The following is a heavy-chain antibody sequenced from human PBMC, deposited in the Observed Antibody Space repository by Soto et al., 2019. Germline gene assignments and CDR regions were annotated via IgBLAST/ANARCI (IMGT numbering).Heavy chain of an antibody. Sequence: PSEALSLTCTVSGGSISSGGYYWSWIRQHPGKGLEWIGYIYYSGSTYYNPSLKSRVTISVDTSKNQFSLKLSSVTAADTAVYYCARESMMKTFDYWGQGTLVTVSS. D-gene: IGHD3-22*01. J-gene: IGHJ4*02. CDR2: IYYSGST. V-gene: IGHV4-31*03. CDR1: GGSISSGGYY. CDR3: ARESMMKTFDY.